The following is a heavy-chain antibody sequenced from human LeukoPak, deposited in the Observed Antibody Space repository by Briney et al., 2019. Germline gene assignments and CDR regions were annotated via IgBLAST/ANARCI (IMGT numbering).Heavy chain of an antibody. CDR2: ITSNSGRT. CDR1: GFTFDDYA. Sequence: GGSLRLSCAASGFTFDDYAMNWVRQAPGKGLEWVSGITSNSGRTYYADSVKGRFTNSRDNSKNTLYLQMNSLRAEDTAVYYCAKDLLVGASLVGVLNVWGQGTVVTVSS. V-gene: IGHV3-23*01. J-gene: IGHJ3*01. CDR3: AKDLLVGASLVGVLNV. D-gene: IGHD1-26*01.